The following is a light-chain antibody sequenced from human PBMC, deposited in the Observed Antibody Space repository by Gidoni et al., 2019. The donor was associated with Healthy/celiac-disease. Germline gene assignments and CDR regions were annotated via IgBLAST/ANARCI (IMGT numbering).Light chain of an antibody. Sequence: DILMTPSPSSLSASVGDRVTIPCRASKSIISYLNWYQQKPGNAPKLLIYAASSLQRGVPARFSGSGSGTDFTLTISSLQPEDVATYYCQQSYSTPRTFGQGTKVEIK. J-gene: IGKJ1*01. CDR2: AAS. CDR3: QQSYSTPRT. CDR1: KSIISY. V-gene: IGKV1-39*01.